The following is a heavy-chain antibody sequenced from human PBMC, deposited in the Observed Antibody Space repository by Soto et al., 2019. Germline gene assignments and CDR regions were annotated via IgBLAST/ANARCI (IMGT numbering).Heavy chain of an antibody. Sequence: GGSLRLSCAASGFTFSTYGMHWVRQAPGKGLEWVAVISYDGSNKYYADSVKGRFTISRDNSKNTLYLQMNSLRPEDTAVYYFAKDLLRPGRAYGMDVWGQGTTVTVSS. V-gene: IGHV3-30*18. CDR2: ISYDGSNK. CDR3: AKDLLRPGRAYGMDV. J-gene: IGHJ6*02. CDR1: GFTFSTYG. D-gene: IGHD6-25*01.